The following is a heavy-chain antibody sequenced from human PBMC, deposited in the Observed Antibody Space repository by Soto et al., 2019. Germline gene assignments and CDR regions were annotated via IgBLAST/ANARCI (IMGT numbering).Heavy chain of an antibody. D-gene: IGHD1-20*01. CDR3: ARGTFSYNLNLNWFDP. V-gene: IGHV4-30-2*01. CDR2: IYHSGST. J-gene: IGHJ5*02. CDR1: GGSISSGGYS. Sequence: SETLSLTCAVSGGSISSGGYSWSWIRQPPGKGLEWIGYIYHSGSTYYNPSLKSRVTISVDRSKNQFSLKLSSVTAADTAVYYCARGTFSYNLNLNWFDPWGQGTLVTVSS.